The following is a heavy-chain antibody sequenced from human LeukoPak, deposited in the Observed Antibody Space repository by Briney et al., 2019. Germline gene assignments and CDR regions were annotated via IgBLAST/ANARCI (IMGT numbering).Heavy chain of an antibody. CDR1: GGSISSGGYS. Sequence: SETLSLTCAVSGGSISSGGYSWSWIRQPPGKGLEWIGYIYHSGSTYYNPSLKSRVTISVDRSKNQFSLKLSSVTAADTAVYYCARRPVTTFGMDVWGQGTTVTVSS. J-gene: IGHJ6*02. D-gene: IGHD4-11*01. CDR2: IYHSGST. V-gene: IGHV4-30-2*01. CDR3: ARRPVTTFGMDV.